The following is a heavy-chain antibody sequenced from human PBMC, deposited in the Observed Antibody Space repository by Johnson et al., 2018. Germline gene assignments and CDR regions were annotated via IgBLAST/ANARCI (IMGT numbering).Heavy chain of an antibody. CDR1: GFTFSSYS. Sequence: VQLVESGGGLVKPGGSLRLSCAASGFTFSSYSMNWVRQAPGKGLEWVSSISSSSSYIYYADSVKGRFTISRDNAKNSLYLQMNSLRAEDTAVYYCAKDLVTMIVDGAFDIWGQGTMVTVSS. J-gene: IGHJ3*02. V-gene: IGHV3-21*04. D-gene: IGHD3-22*01. CDR3: AKDLVTMIVDGAFDI. CDR2: ISSSSSYI.